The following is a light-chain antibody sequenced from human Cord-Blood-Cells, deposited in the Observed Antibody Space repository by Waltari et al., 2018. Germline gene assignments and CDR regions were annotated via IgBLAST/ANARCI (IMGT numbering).Light chain of an antibody. J-gene: IGKJ1*01. CDR1: QSISSW. V-gene: IGKV1-5*03. CDR2: KAS. CDR3: QQYNSYWT. Sequence: DIQMTQSPSTLSASVGDRVTITCRASQSISSWLARYQQKPGKAPKPLIYKASSLESGVPSRFSGSGAGTEFTLTISSLQPDDFATYYCQQYNSYWTFGQGTKVEIK.